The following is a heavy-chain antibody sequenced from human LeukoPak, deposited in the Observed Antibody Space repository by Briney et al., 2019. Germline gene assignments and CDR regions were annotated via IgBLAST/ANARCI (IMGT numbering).Heavy chain of an antibody. Sequence: SETLSLTCTVSGGSISSSNSYCGWIRQPPGKGLEWIGTLSYSGSTYYNPSLKSRITISVDTSKSQFSLRLSSVTAADTALYYCARHIQGANVCDYWGQGTLGTVSS. CDR3: ARHIQGANVCDY. J-gene: IGHJ4*02. D-gene: IGHD2-21*01. CDR2: LSYSGST. V-gene: IGHV4-39*01. CDR1: GGSISSSNSY.